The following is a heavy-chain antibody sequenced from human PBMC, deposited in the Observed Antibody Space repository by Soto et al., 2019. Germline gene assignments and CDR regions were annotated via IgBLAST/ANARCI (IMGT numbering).Heavy chain of an antibody. V-gene: IGHV4-31*03. CDR3: AKTGNDYGDYNDY. CDR2: IYYSGST. CDR1: GGSISSGGYY. Sequence: SETLSLTCTVSGGSISSGGYYWSWIRQHPGKGLEWIGYIYYSGSTYYNPSLKSRVTISVDTSKNQFSLEPSSVTAADTAVYYCAKTGNDYGDYNDYWGQGTLVTVSS. J-gene: IGHJ4*02. D-gene: IGHD4-17*01.